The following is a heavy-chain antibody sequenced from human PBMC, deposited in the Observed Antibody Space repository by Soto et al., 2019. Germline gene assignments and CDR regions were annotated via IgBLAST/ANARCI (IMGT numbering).Heavy chain of an antibody. D-gene: IGHD2-21*02. Sequence: ASVKVSCKASGYTFTTYYMHWLRQARGQGLEWMGIITPSSGSTRYEQKFQDRVTMTRDTSTSTVYMELSSLRSEDTAVYYCAREVSTKTAPIDYWGQGTLVTVSS. CDR1: GYTFTTYY. J-gene: IGHJ4*02. V-gene: IGHV1-46*01. CDR2: ITPSSGST. CDR3: AREVSTKTAPIDY.